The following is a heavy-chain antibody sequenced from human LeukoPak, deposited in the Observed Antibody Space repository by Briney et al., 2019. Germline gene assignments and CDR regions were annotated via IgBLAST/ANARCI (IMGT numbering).Heavy chain of an antibody. D-gene: IGHD1-26*01. Sequence: GGSLRLSCAASGFTFSNAWMSWVRQAPGKGLEWVGRIKSKTDGGTTDYAAPVKGRFTISRDDSKNTLYLQMNNLKTEDTAVYYCTTEAYSGSFPGYWGQGTLVTVSS. CDR2: IKSKTDGGTT. J-gene: IGHJ4*02. CDR3: TTEAYSGSFPGY. CDR1: GFTFSNAW. V-gene: IGHV3-15*01.